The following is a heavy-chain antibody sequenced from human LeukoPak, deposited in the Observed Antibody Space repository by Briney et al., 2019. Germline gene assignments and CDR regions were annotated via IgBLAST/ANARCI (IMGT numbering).Heavy chain of an antibody. CDR3: ARLKDTAMVTGDWFDP. J-gene: IGHJ5*02. CDR2: IYYSGST. V-gene: IGHV4-39*01. D-gene: IGHD5-18*01. CDR1: GGSISSSSYY. Sequence: PSETLSLTCTVSGGSISSSSYYWGWIRQPPGKGLEWIGSIYYSGSTYYNPSLKSRVTISVGTSKNQFSLKLSSVTAADTAVYYCARLKDTAMVTGDWFDPWGQGTLVTVSS.